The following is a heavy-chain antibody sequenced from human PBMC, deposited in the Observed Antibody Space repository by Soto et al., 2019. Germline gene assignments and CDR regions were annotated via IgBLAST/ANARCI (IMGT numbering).Heavy chain of an antibody. CDR2: ISGSGGST. D-gene: IGHD6-13*01. Sequence: EVQLLESGGGLVQPGGSLRLSCAASGFTFSSYAMSWVRQSPGTGLEWVSAISGSGGSTYYADSVKGRFTISRDNSKNTLYLQMNSLRAEDTAVYDCAYSSTPFDYWGQGTLVTVSS. CDR1: GFTFSSYA. CDR3: AYSSTPFDY. V-gene: IGHV3-23*01. J-gene: IGHJ4*02.